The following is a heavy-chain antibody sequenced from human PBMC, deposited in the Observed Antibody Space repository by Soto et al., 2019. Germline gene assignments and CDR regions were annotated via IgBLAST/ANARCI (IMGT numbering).Heavy chain of an antibody. CDR3: ARDPSGSSAYYLYYYYGMDV. V-gene: IGHV1-3*01. J-gene: IGHJ6*02. CDR1: GYTFTSYG. Sequence: RASVKVSCKASGYTFTSYGIHWVRQAPGQRLEWTGWINAGNGNTKYSEKFQGRVTITRDTSASTAYLELSSLRSEDTAVYYCARDPSGSSAYYLYYYYGMDVWGQGTTVTVA. D-gene: IGHD3-22*01. CDR2: INAGNGNT.